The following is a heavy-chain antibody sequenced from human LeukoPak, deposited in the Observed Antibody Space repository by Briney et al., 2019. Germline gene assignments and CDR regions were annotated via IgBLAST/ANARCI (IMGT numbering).Heavy chain of an antibody. Sequence: NPSETLALTCAVSGYPISSGYYWGWIRQPPGNGLEWIGSIYHSVSTYYNPSLTSRVTISVDTSKNQFSLKMSSVTAAHTAVYYCASRRGGDIVVVYWGRGTLVTVSS. CDR2: IYHSVST. CDR1: GYPISSGYY. CDR3: ASRRGGDIVVVY. D-gene: IGHD2-15*01. J-gene: IGHJ4*02. V-gene: IGHV4-38-2*01.